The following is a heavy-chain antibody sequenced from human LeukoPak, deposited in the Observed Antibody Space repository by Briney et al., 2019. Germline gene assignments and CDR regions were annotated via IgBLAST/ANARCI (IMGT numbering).Heavy chain of an antibody. D-gene: IGHD1/OR15-1a*01. Sequence: SQTLSLTCAVSGDSFSSTSVAWNWIRQSPSRGLEWLGRTYYRSKWYSEYAASVRGRITINPDTSTNQFSLQLNSVTPEDTAVYYCARGKNKAFDIWGQGTVVTVSS. J-gene: IGHJ3*02. CDR1: GDSFSSTSVA. CDR3: ARGKNKAFDI. V-gene: IGHV6-1*01. CDR2: TYYRSKWYS.